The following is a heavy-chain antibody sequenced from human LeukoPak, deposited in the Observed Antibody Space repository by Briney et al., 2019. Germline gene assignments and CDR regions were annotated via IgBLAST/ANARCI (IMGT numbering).Heavy chain of an antibody. CDR1: GGSISSSSYY. V-gene: IGHV4-39*01. Sequence: PSETLSLTCTVSGGSISSSSYYWGWIRQPPGKGLEWIGSIYYSGSTYYNPSLKSRVTISVDTSKNQFSLKLSSVTAADTAVYYCARHESIATRRRSYYYGMDVWRQGTTVTVSS. J-gene: IGHJ6*02. D-gene: IGHD6-6*01. CDR3: ARHESIATRRRSYYYGMDV. CDR2: IYYSGST.